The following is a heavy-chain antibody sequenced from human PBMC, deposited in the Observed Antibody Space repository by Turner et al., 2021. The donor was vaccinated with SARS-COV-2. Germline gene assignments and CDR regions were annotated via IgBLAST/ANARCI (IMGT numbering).Heavy chain of an antibody. J-gene: IGHJ6*02. D-gene: IGHD6-19*01. CDR3: ATVFAVAGLSYNMDV. Sequence: QVQLVQSGAEVKKPGASVKVSCKASGDTFTGYYMHWVRQAPGQGLEWMGGFDPEDAETIYAQKFQGRVTMTEDTSTDTAYMELSSLRSEDTAVYYCATVFAVAGLSYNMDVWGQGTTVTVSS. CDR1: GDTFTGYY. CDR2: FDPEDAET. V-gene: IGHV1-24*01.